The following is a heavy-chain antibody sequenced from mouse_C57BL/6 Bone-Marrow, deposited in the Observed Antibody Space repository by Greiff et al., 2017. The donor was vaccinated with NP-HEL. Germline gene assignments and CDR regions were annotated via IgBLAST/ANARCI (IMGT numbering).Heavy chain of an antibody. J-gene: IGHJ2*01. Sequence: VKLVESGAELVRPGASVKLSCKASGYTFTDYYINWVKQRPGQGLEWIARIYPGSGNTYYNEKFKGKATLTAEKSSSTAYMQLSSLTSEDSAVYFCARGDYYGSSYAGDYWGQGTTLTVSS. CDR2: IYPGSGNT. D-gene: IGHD1-1*01. CDR1: GYTFTDYY. CDR3: ARGDYYGSSYAGDY. V-gene: IGHV1-76*01.